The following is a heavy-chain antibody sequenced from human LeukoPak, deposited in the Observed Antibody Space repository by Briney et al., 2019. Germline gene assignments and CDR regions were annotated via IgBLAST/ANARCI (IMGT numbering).Heavy chain of an antibody. CDR1: GFTFSSYG. CDR3: AKAGSSGRSENDY. V-gene: IGHV3-30*18. D-gene: IGHD6-19*01. Sequence: GGSLRLSCAASGFTFSSYGMHWVRQAPGKGLEWVAVISYDGSNKYYADSVKGRFTISRDNSKDTLYLQMNSLRAEDTAVYYCAKAGSSGRSENDYWGQGILVTVSS. J-gene: IGHJ4*02. CDR2: ISYDGSNK.